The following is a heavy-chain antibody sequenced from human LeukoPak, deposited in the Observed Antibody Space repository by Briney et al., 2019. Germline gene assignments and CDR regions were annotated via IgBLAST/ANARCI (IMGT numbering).Heavy chain of an antibody. Sequence: GGSLRLSCAASGFTFSSYGMHWVRQAPGKGLEWVTVIWYDGSNKYYADSVKGRFTISRDNSKYTLYLQMNSLRAEDTAVYYCAKDHYDSSVHDAFDIWGQGTMVTVSS. V-gene: IGHV3-33*06. J-gene: IGHJ3*02. CDR3: AKDHYDSSVHDAFDI. CDR1: GFTFSSYG. D-gene: IGHD3-22*01. CDR2: IWYDGSNK.